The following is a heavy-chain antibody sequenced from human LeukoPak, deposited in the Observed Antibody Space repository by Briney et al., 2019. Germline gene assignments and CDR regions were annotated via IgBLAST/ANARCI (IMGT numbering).Heavy chain of an antibody. Sequence: SSETLSLTCTVSGDPISSHSDYKWTWIRQPPGKGLEWIGYVYHNGNINYNPFLGSRLTISVDTSKNQFSLRLTSVTAADTAVYFCAREYSAFDHWGHGTLVNVSS. CDR1: GDPISSHSDY. D-gene: IGHD4-11*01. CDR3: AREYSAFDH. V-gene: IGHV4-61*08. CDR2: VYHNGNI. J-gene: IGHJ4*01.